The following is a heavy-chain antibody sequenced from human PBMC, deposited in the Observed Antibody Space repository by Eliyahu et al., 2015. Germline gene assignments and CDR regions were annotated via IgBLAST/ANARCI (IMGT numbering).Heavy chain of an antibody. CDR2: IRDDGSNK. D-gene: IGHD6-19*01. V-gene: IGHV3-30*02. J-gene: IGHJ4*02. Sequence: QVQLVESGGGVVQPGGSLRLSCAASGFTFSSYGMHWVRQAPGKGLEWGGFIRDDGSNKYYADSVKGRFTISRDNSKNTLYLQMNSLRAEDTAVYYCAKDSGGFDYWGQGTLVTVSS. CDR1: GFTFSSYG. CDR3: AKDSGGFDY.